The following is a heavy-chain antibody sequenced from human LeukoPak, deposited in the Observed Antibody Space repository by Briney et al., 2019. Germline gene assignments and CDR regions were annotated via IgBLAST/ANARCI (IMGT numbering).Heavy chain of an antibody. CDR2: IYYSGST. J-gene: IGHJ5*02. V-gene: IGHV4-59*01. D-gene: IGHD1-26*01. CDR1: GGSISSYY. Sequence: SETLSLTCTVSGGSISSYYWSWIRQPPGKGLEWIGYIYYSGSTNYNPSLKSRVTISVDTSNNQFSLKLSSVTAADTAVYYCARDSGSYIYNWFDPWGQGTLVTVSS. CDR3: ARDSGSYIYNWFDP.